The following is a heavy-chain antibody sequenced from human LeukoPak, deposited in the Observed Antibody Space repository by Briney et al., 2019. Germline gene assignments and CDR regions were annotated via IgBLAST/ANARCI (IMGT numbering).Heavy chain of an antibody. D-gene: IGHD6-13*01. CDR2: INWNGGST. V-gene: IGHV3-20*04. CDR1: GFTFDDYG. Sequence: GGSLRLSCAASGFTFDDYGMSWVRQAPGKGLEWVSGINWNGGSTGYADSVKGRFTISRDNAKNSLYLQMNSLRAEDTALYYCARVTGYSSSWYLPGAFDIWGQGTMVTVSS. CDR3: ARVTGYSSSWYLPGAFDI. J-gene: IGHJ3*02.